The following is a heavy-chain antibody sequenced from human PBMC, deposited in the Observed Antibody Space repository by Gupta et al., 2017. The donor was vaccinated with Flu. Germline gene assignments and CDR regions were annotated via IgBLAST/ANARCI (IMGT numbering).Heavy chain of an antibody. Sequence: QVHLVQSGAEMKEPGSSVRVSCKTAGGPFGSFAVSWVRQAPGQGLEWMGGIIPAFETEKYAQKFEDRLTITADESASTVHMDLTSLRSEDTALYYCARSAVVVVRADYYYYDMDVWGPGTTVTVSS. V-gene: IGHV1-69*01. CDR3: ARSAVVVVRADYYYYDMDV. J-gene: IGHJ6*02. CDR1: GGPFGSFA. D-gene: IGHD2-15*01. CDR2: IIPAFETE.